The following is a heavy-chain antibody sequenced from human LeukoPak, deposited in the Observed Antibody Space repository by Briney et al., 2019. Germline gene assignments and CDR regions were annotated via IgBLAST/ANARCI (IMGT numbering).Heavy chain of an antibody. J-gene: IGHJ4*02. D-gene: IGHD5-18*01. CDR3: ARHIGYSFNSDYDY. CDR1: GYRFTDHW. V-gene: IGHV5-51*01. CDR2: IYPGDSDT. Sequence: GESLKISCTASGYRFTDHWIGWVRQVPGKGLEWMGIIYPGDSDTTYSPSFQGHVTISADKSISTAYLQWSSLKASDTAMYYCARHIGYSFNSDYDYWGQGTLVTVSS.